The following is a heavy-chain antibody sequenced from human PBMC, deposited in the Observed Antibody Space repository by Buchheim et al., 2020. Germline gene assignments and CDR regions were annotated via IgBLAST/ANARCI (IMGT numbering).Heavy chain of an antibody. V-gene: IGHV4-4*02. D-gene: IGHD3-22*01. Sequence: QVQLQESGPGLVKPSGTLSLTCAVSGGSISSSNWWSWVRQPPGKGLEWIGEIYHSGSTNYNPSLKSRVTISVDKSKNQFSPKLSAVTAAETAVYYCARETRDYYDSSGYYFRYYYYGMDVWGQGTT. CDR1: GGSISSSNW. CDR3: ARETRDYYDSSGYYFRYYYYGMDV. CDR2: IYHSGST. J-gene: IGHJ6*02.